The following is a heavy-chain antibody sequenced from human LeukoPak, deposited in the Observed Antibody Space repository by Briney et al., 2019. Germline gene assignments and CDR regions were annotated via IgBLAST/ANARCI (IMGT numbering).Heavy chain of an antibody. J-gene: IGHJ3*02. Sequence: ASVKVSCKASGGTFSSYAISWVRQAPGQGLEWMGRIIPIRGIANYAQKFQGRVTITADKSTSTAYMELSSLRSEDTAVYYCARVFYDCSSTSCYFLGAFDIWGQGTMVTVSS. CDR2: IIPIRGIA. D-gene: IGHD2-2*01. V-gene: IGHV1-69*04. CDR1: GGTFSSYA. CDR3: ARVFYDCSSTSCYFLGAFDI.